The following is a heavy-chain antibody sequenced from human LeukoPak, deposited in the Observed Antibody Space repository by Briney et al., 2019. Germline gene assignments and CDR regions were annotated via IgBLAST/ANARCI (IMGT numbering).Heavy chain of an antibody. J-gene: IGHJ4*02. D-gene: IGHD1-14*01. Sequence: GGSLRLSCAASGFTFSSYAMTWVRQAPGKGLEWVSAISGSGGSTYYADSVKGRFTISRDSSKNTLYLQMNSLRAEDTAVYYCAKDLNNHRSPIDYWGQGTLVTVSS. CDR2: ISGSGGST. CDR1: GFTFSSYA. V-gene: IGHV3-23*01. CDR3: AKDLNNHRSPIDY.